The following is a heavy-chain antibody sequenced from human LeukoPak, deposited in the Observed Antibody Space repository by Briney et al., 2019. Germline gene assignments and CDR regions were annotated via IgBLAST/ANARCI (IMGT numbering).Heavy chain of an antibody. CDR2: ISNDGNNK. D-gene: IGHD3-10*01. CDR1: GFSFSIYA. Sequence: GGSLRLSCAASGFSFSIYAMHWVRQAPGKGLEWVAAISNDGNNKYHADSVRGRFTVSRDNSKNTLYLQMDSVRAEDTAVYYCARSFNYYGSGSYGRGDDCWGQGALVTVSS. J-gene: IGHJ4*02. CDR3: ARSFNYYGSGSYGRGDDC. V-gene: IGHV3-30-3*01.